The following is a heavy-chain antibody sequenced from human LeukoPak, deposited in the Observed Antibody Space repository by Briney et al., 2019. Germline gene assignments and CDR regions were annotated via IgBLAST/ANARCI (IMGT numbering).Heavy chain of an antibody. V-gene: IGHV3-15*01. CDR3: TTDSSFLDLIPLFNY. J-gene: IGHJ4*02. D-gene: IGHD3-16*01. CDR1: GFTFTDAW. CDR2: IKSNSAGGTT. Sequence: GGSLRLFCAASGFTFTDAWMSWVRQAPGKGLEWVGRIKSNSAGGTTDYSAAVKGRFTLSRDDSTNMLYLQMSSLKRDDTGVYYCTTDSSFLDLIPLFNYWGQGTLVIVSS.